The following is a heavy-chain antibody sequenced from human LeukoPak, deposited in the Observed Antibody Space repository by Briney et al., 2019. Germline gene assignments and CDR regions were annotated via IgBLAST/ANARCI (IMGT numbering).Heavy chain of an antibody. V-gene: IGHV3-72*01. CDR1: GFTFSDHN. Sequence: GGSLRLSCVASGFTFSDHNMDWVRQAPGKGLEWVGRIRNKANSYIIEDAASVRGRFTISRDDSKNSLFLQMNSLRAEDTAVYYCTKDAGWKLDPWGQGTLVTVSS. D-gene: IGHD1-1*01. J-gene: IGHJ5*02. CDR3: TKDAGWKLDP. CDR2: IRNKANSYII.